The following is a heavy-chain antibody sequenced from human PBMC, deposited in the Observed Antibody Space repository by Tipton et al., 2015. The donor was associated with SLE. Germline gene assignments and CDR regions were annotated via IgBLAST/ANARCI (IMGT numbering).Heavy chain of an antibody. CDR1: GLNFNNYC. CDR2: ISSGSSHI. CDR3: SRSPNVDIVAPEYFDY. D-gene: IGHD5-12*01. Sequence: SLRLSCAASGLNFNNYCVNWVRQAPGKGLEWVSSISSGSSHIYYADSLKGRFTISRDNAENSLYLQMNSLRAEDTAVYYCSRSPNVDIVAPEYFDYWGQGTLVTVSS. V-gene: IGHV3-21*03. J-gene: IGHJ4*02.